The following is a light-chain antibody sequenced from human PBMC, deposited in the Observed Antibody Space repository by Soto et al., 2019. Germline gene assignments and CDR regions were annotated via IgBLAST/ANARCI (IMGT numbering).Light chain of an antibody. CDR1: QSVSSGY. CDR2: GSS. CDR3: HQXGSSTKT. V-gene: IGKV3-20*01. J-gene: IGKJ1*01. Sequence: EIVLTQSPGTLSLSPGERATLSCRASQSVSSGYLAWYQQKPGQAPRILIYGSSSRATGIPDRFSGSGSGTDLTLTISRLAPEDFAVYYCHQXGSSTKTFGQGXXX.